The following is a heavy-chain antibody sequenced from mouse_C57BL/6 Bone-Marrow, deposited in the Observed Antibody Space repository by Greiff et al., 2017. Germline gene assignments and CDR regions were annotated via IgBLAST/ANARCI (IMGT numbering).Heavy chain of an antibody. CDR2: IDPETGGT. Sequence: VQLQQSGAELVRPGASVTLSCKASGYTFTDYEMHWVKQTPVHGLEWIGAIDPETGGTAYNQKFKGKAILTADKSSSTAYMELRSLTSEDSAVYYCTRGDYYAMDDWGQGTSVTVSS. CDR1: GYTFTDYE. CDR3: TRGDYYAMDD. V-gene: IGHV1-15*01. J-gene: IGHJ4*01.